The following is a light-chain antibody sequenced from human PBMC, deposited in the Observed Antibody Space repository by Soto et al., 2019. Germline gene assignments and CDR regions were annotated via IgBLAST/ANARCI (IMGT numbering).Light chain of an antibody. CDR2: WAS. V-gene: IGKV4-1*01. Sequence: DIVMTQSPDSLAVSLGERATINCKSSQSVLYSSNNKNYLAWYQQKPGQPPKLLIYWASTRESGVSDRFSGSGSWTDFTLSISRLQAEGGAVYYCQQYYSTLSWTFGQGTKVEIK. CDR1: QSVLYSSNNKNY. J-gene: IGKJ1*01. CDR3: QQYYSTLSWT.